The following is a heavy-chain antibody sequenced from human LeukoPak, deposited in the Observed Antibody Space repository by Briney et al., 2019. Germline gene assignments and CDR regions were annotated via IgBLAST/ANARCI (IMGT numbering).Heavy chain of an antibody. CDR3: AKDFVRYNIQFDY. CDR1: GFTFSSYA. V-gene: IGHV3-23*01. CDR2: ISGSGGST. Sequence: GGSLRLSCAASGFTFSSYAMGWVRQAPGKGLEWVSAISGSGGSTYYADSVKGRFTISRDNSKNTLYLQMDSLRAEDTALYYCAKDFVRYNIQFDYWGQGALVTVSS. J-gene: IGHJ4*02. D-gene: IGHD1-14*01.